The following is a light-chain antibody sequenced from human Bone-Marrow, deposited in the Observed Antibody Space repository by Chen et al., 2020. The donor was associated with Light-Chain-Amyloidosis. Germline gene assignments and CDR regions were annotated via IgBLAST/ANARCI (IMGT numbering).Light chain of an antibody. CDR3: SAWDDSLSAVV. V-gene: IGLV1-47*01. CDR1: SSNIGSNY. J-gene: IGLJ2*01. Sequence: QSVLPQPPSASGTPGQRVTISCSGTSSNIGSNYIYWYQQFPGTAPKLLIYRNNQRPSGVTERFSGSKSGTSASLAISGLRPEDEADDYCSAWDDSLSAVVFGGGTKLTVL. CDR2: RNN.